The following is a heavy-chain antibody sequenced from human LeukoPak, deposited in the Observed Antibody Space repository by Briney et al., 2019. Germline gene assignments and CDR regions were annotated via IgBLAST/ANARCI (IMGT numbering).Heavy chain of an antibody. CDR3: ARGITMVRGVDFNWFDP. CDR1: GGSISSGGYS. CDR2: IYHSGST. Sequence: PSQTLSLTCAVSGGSISSGGYSWSWIRQPPGKGLEWMGYIYHSGSTYYNPSLKSRVTISVDRSKNQFSLKLSSVTAADTAVYYCARGITMVRGVDFNWFDPWGQGTLVTVSS. J-gene: IGHJ5*02. V-gene: IGHV4-30-2*01. D-gene: IGHD3-10*01.